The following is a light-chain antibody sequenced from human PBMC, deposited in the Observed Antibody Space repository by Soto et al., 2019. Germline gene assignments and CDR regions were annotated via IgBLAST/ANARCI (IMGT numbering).Light chain of an antibody. CDR2: DAF. CDR1: SSDVGSYNL. V-gene: IGLV2-23*01. Sequence: QSVLSQPASVSGSPGQSIAISCTGTSSDVGSYNLVSWYQQHPGKAPKLMIYDAFRRPSEVSDRFSGSRSGNTASLTISGLQSEDEADYYCCAYAGSNTYVFGTGTKLTVL. CDR3: CAYAGSNTYV. J-gene: IGLJ1*01.